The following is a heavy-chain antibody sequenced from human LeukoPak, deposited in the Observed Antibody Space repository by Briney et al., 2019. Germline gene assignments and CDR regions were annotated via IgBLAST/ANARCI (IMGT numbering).Heavy chain of an antibody. Sequence: GGSLRLSCAASGFTFSSYEMNWVRQAPGKGLEWVSYISSSGSIIYYADSVKGRFTISRDNAKNSLYLRMSSLRAEDTAVYYCARERFTYGSDFWGQGTLVTVSS. D-gene: IGHD5-18*01. V-gene: IGHV3-48*03. J-gene: IGHJ4*02. CDR3: ARERFTYGSDF. CDR2: ISSSGSII. CDR1: GFTFSSYE.